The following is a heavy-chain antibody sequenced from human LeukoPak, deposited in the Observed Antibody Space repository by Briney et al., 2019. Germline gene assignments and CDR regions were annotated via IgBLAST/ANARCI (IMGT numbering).Heavy chain of an antibody. CDR2: ISPDGGVS. Sequence: GSLGLSCAASGFDFNHHYMTWVRQAPGEGPEWVAKISPDGGVSQYVDSVKGRFTISREKSKNSLSLHMSSLRVEDTALYFCAKEEFWRFDFWGQGTLVTVS. CDR1: GFDFNHHY. CDR3: AKEEFWRFDF. J-gene: IGHJ4*02. V-gene: IGHV3-7*03. D-gene: IGHD1-1*01.